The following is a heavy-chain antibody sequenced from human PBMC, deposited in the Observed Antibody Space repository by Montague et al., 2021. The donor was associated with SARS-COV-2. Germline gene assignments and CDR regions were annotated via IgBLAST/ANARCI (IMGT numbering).Heavy chain of an antibody. CDR3: ASAPSYLIRGVINY. Sequence: SLRLSCAASGLTFSLHEMSWVRQAPGKGLEWISYISSSGTTVYYGDSVKGRFTIFRDSAQNSVFLEMSSLSAGDTAVYYCASAPSYLIRGVINYWGQGALVTVSS. D-gene: IGHD3-10*01. CDR1: GLTFSLHE. CDR2: ISSSGTTV. J-gene: IGHJ4*02. V-gene: IGHV3-48*03.